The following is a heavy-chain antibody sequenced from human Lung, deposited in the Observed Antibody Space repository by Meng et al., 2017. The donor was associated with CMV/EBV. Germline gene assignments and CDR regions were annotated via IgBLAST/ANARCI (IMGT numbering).Heavy chain of an antibody. D-gene: IGHD3-3*01. CDR1: GFTFSSYS. J-gene: IGHJ4*02. Sequence: SCAASGFTFSSYSMNWVRQAPGKGLEWVSSISSSSSYIYYADSVKGRFTISRDNAKNSLYLQMNSLRAEDTAVYYCARDVCGRDDFWSGGYDYWGQGXLVTVSS. CDR3: ARDVCGRDDFWSGGYDY. CDR2: ISSSSSYI. V-gene: IGHV3-21*01.